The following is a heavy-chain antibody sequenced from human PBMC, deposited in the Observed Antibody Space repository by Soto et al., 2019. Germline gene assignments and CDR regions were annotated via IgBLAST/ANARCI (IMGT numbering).Heavy chain of an antibody. D-gene: IGHD5-12*01. Sequence: SETLSLTCTVSYGSISSYFWSWIRQPPGKGLEWIGYIYDSGSTNYNPSLKSRATISVDTSKNQFSLKLSSVTAADTAVYYCARTNSGYDRCFDPWGKGTLVTVS. CDR3: ARTNSGYDRCFDP. CDR2: IYDSGST. CDR1: YGSISSYF. J-gene: IGHJ5*02. V-gene: IGHV4-59*01.